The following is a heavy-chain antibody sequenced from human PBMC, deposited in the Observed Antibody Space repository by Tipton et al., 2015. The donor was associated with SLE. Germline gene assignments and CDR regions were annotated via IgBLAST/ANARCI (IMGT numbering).Heavy chain of an antibody. V-gene: IGHV4-38-2*02. CDR3: AREVLYYDSSDHPGWVQH. CDR1: GHSISSGYY. D-gene: IGHD3-22*01. J-gene: IGHJ1*01. CDR2: IYYPGST. Sequence: TLSLTCNVSGHSISSGYYWGWLRPPPGRGLEWFGSIYYPGSTYYNPSLKRRVTISKDTSKNQFSLKLSSVTAADTAVYYCAREVLYYDSSDHPGWVQHWGPGTLVTVSS.